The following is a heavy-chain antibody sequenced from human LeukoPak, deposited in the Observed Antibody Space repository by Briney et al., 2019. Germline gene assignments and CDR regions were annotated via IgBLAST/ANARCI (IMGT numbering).Heavy chain of an antibody. J-gene: IGHJ4*02. Sequence: SETLSLTCNVSGDSISSNYCWDWIRQPPGKGLEWIATIWYSGGTYYNPSLESRVIISVDTSKTQFSLRPTSVTATDTAIYYCARRYCSGGVCYFFDSWGQGTLVTVSS. V-gene: IGHV4-39*01. CDR1: GDSISSNYC. D-gene: IGHD2-15*01. CDR2: IWYSGGT. CDR3: ARRYCSGGVCYFFDS.